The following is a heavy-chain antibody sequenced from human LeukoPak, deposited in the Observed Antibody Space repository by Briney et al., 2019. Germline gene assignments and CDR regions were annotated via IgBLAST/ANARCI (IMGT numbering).Heavy chain of an antibody. Sequence: PSETLSLTCTVSGGSISSGGYYWSWIRQHPGKGLEWIGYIYYSGSTYYNPSLKSRVTISVDTSKNQFSLRLSSVTAADTAVYYCARGAPGRAFDIWGQGTMVTVSS. CDR2: IYYSGST. CDR3: ARGAPGRAFDI. J-gene: IGHJ3*02. CDR1: GGSISSGGYY. V-gene: IGHV4-31*03.